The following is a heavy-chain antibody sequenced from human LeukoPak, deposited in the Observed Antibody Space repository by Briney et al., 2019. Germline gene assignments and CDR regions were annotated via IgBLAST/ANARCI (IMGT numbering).Heavy chain of an antibody. J-gene: IGHJ4*02. Sequence: GGSLRLSCSASGSTFSSYGMHWVRQAPGKGLEYVSGISNKGGSTYYADSVKGRFTISRDDSKNTLHLQMSSLRADDTAVYYCVKSGTWADFDSWGQGTLVTVSS. CDR2: ISNKGGST. D-gene: IGHD1-26*01. CDR1: GSTFSSYG. CDR3: VKSGTWADFDS. V-gene: IGHV3-64D*09.